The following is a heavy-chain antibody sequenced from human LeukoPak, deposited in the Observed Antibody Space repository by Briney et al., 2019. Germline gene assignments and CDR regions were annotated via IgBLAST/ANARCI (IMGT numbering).Heavy chain of an antibody. J-gene: IGHJ4*02. Sequence: ASVKVSCKASGYTFTGYYMHWVRQAPGQGLEWMGWINPNSGGTNYAQKFQGRVTMTRDTSTSTVYMELSSLRSEDTAVYYCARGGRIVGATKSHYWGQGTLVTVSS. D-gene: IGHD1-26*01. CDR1: GYTFTGYY. CDR3: ARGGRIVGATKSHY. V-gene: IGHV1-2*02. CDR2: INPNSGGT.